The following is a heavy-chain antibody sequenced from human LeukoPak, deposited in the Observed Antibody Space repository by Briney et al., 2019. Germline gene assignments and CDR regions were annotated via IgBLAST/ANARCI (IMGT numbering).Heavy chain of an antibody. Sequence: PSETLSLTCTVSGGSISSYCWSWIRQPPGKGLEWIGYIYYSGSTNYNPSLKSRVTISVDTSKNQFSLKLSSVTAADTAVYYCARGSYYDTLTGYYRGSFDSWGQGTLVTVSS. J-gene: IGHJ4*02. CDR2: IYYSGST. CDR3: ARGSYYDTLTGYYRGSFDS. D-gene: IGHD3-9*01. CDR1: GGSISSYC. V-gene: IGHV4-59*12.